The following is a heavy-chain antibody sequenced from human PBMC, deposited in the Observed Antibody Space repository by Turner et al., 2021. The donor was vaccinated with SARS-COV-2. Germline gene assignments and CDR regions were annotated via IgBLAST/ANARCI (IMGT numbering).Heavy chain of an antibody. CDR1: GYTFTDYY. CDR2: FVPSRGGT. D-gene: IGHD1-7*01. J-gene: IGHJ5*02. CDR3: SRNYGRNSRWFDP. V-gene: IGHV1-2*02. Sequence: QVQLVQSGAEVKAPGASVKVSCKASGYTFTDYYIHWVRQAPGQGLEWKGLFVPSRGGTNYAQRFQGRITMTRDTSIRTAYMELSSLRSDDTAVYYCSRNYGRNSRWFDPWGQGTLVTVSS.